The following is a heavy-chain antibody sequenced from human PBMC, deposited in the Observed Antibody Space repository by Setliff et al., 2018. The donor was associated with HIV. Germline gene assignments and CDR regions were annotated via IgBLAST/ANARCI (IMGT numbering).Heavy chain of an antibody. V-gene: IGHV3-73*01. CDR2: IRSKGYGSAT. D-gene: IGHD6-13*01. J-gene: IGHJ6*03. CDR3: ARDRGLGSSSPGRYYYVDV. Sequence: PGGSLRLSCAASGFTFSGSAMHWVRQASGKGLEWVGRIRSKGYGSATAYAASVKGRFTISRDNSKSTMYLQVDSLTAEDTAVYYCARDRGLGSSSPGRYYYVDVWGKGTTVTVSS. CDR1: GFTFSGSA.